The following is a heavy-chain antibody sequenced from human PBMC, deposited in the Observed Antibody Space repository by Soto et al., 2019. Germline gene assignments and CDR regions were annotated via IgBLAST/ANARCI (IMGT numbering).Heavy chain of an antibody. CDR1: GFTFGDSY. V-gene: IGHV3-11*06. J-gene: IGHJ4*02. Sequence: WGSLRLSCAGPGFTFGDSYMSWIRQAPGKGLEWLSYISPGSRYPAYADSVKGRFTISRDNAKRSLYLQMMSLTAEDTAIYYCVRGGGGGLCERWGQGTMVIVSS. CDR2: ISPGSRYP. CDR3: VRGGGGGLCER. D-gene: IGHD2-15*01.